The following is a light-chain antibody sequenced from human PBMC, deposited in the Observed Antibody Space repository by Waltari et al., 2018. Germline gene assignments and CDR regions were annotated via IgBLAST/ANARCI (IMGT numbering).Light chain of an antibody. V-gene: IGLV2-14*03. CDR1: RSDVGTHNY. J-gene: IGLJ1*01. CDR2: DVS. CDR3: NSYTNSGTYV. Sequence: QSALTQPASVSGSPGQSITISCTGTRSDVGTHNYVSWYQQRPGKAPDLIIFDVSNLPSVVSIRFSGSKSGNTASLTISGLQSEDESDYYCNSYTNSGTYVFGSGTKVTVL.